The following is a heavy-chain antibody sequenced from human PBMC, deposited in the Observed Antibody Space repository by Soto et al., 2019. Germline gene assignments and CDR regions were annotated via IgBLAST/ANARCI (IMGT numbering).Heavy chain of an antibody. D-gene: IGHD4-17*01. CDR2: NYHSGST. Sequence: QLQLQESGSGLVKPSQTLSLTCAVSGGSISSGGYSWSWIRQPPGKGLEWIGYNYHSGSTYYNPSLKRRVTTSVDRSKNQFSLKLSSLTAADTAVYYCARSQTTVTYYDYWGQGTLVTVSS. J-gene: IGHJ4*02. V-gene: IGHV4-30-2*01. CDR3: ARSQTTVTYYDY. CDR1: GGSISSGGYS.